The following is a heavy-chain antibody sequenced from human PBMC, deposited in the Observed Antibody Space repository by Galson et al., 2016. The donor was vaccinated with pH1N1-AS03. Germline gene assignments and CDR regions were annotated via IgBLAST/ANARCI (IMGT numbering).Heavy chain of an antibody. D-gene: IGHD7-27*01. J-gene: IGHJ4*02. Sequence: SLRLSCAASGFTFTGYWMSWVRQAPGKGLEWVANIKGDGSEKVYVDSVKGRFTISRDNAKNSLYLQMDSPRAEDTAVYYCARTNWFDYWGQGMLVTVSS. CDR2: IKGDGSEK. CDR3: ARTNWFDY. CDR1: GFTFTGYW. V-gene: IGHV3-7*01.